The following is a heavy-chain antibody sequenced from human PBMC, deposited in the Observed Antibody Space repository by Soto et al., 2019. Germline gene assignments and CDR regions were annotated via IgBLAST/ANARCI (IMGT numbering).Heavy chain of an antibody. V-gene: IGHV4-34*01. J-gene: IGHJ6*02. CDR3: ARGLGRSSGWYGSGFGMDV. D-gene: IGHD6-19*01. Sequence: PSETLSLTCAVYGGSFSGYYWSWIRQPPAKGLGWIGQINLSGTTHYNPSVNSRVTISVDTSKNQYSLKLSSVSAADTAVYYCARGLGRSSGWYGSGFGMDVWGQGTTCTVSS. CDR1: GGSFSGYY. CDR2: INLSGTT.